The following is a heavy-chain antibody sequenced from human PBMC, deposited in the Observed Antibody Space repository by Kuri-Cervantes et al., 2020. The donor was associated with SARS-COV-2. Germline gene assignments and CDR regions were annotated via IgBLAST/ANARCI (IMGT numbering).Heavy chain of an antibody. CDR3: ARSEAARVLRFLEWFVLRAFDI. V-gene: IGHV3-23*01. CDR2: ISGSGGST. Sequence: LSLTCAASGFTFSSYAMSWVRQAPGKGLEWVSAISGSGGSTYYADSVKGRFTISRDNSKNTLYLQMSSLRSEDTAVYYCARSEAARVLRFLEWFVLRAFDIWGQGTMVTVSS. J-gene: IGHJ3*02. CDR1: GFTFSSYA. D-gene: IGHD3-3*01.